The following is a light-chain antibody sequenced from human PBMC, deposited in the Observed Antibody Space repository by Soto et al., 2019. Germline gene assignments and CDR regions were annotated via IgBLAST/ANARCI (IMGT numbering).Light chain of an antibody. CDR2: DND. CDR1: NSNIGNKD. CDR3: GTWDSCLSVVV. V-gene: IGLV1-51*01. Sequence: QSVLTQPTSVSAAPGQTVTISCSGRNSNIGNKDVSWYQLFPGTAPKLLIYDNDRRPSGIPDRFSASKSGTLATLAITGLQTGDEDDYYCGTWDSCLSVVVVGGGTKLTVL. J-gene: IGLJ2*01.